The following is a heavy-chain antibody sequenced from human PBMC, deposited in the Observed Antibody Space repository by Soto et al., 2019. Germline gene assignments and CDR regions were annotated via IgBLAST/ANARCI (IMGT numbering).Heavy chain of an antibody. D-gene: IGHD4-17*01. J-gene: IGHJ6*02. V-gene: IGHV3-48*01. Sequence: GGSLRLSCAASGFTFSNYNVNWVRQAPGKGLEWVSFISGRSLTIYYADSVKGRFTISRDNNKNSLYLQMNSLRAEDTAVYYCAREGSYGGNSSPYYYYGMDVWGQGTTVTVS. CDR2: ISGRSLTI. CDR3: AREGSYGGNSSPYYYYGMDV. CDR1: GFTFSNYN.